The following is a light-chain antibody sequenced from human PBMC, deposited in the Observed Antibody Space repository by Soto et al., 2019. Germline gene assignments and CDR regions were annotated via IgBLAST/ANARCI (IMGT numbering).Light chain of an antibody. CDR1: SSDVGGYNY. CDR2: EVT. CDR3: SSYGGGYNEF. V-gene: IGLV2-8*01. J-gene: IGLJ1*01. Sequence: QSVLTQPPSASGSPGQSVTISCTGTSSDVGGYNYVSWYQQHPGKAPKLMIYEVTKRPSGVPDRFSGSKSGNTASLTVSGVQAEDGADYSCSSYGGGYNEFLGTGTKVT.